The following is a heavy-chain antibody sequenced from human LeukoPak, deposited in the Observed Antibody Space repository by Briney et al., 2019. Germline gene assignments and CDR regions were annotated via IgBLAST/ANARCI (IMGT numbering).Heavy chain of an antibody. CDR2: IYHSGST. D-gene: IGHD3-10*01. Sequence: SETLSLTCAVSGDSISRSNWWSWVRQPPGKRLEWIGEIYHSGSTNYNPSLKSRVTISIDNSKNQLSLRLTSVTAADTAVYYCARGEEYGSGTVHFDYWGQGTLVTVSS. J-gene: IGHJ4*02. V-gene: IGHV4-4*02. CDR3: ARGEEYGSGTVHFDY. CDR1: GDSISRSNW.